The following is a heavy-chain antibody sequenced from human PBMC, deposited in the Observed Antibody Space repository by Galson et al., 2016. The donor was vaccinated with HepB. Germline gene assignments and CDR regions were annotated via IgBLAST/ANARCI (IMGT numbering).Heavy chain of an antibody. Sequence: QSGAEVKKPGETLTISCKASGYTFTNYWIGWVRQLPGKAMESMGINHPGDSESLYSPSFPGQVTISADKSSSTVYLQWHSLKASDTARYYGARRANYYVMDVWGQGTRVTVSS. J-gene: IGHJ6*02. V-gene: IGHV5-51*01. CDR3: ARRANYYVMDV. CDR2: NHPGDSES. CDR1: GYTFTNYW.